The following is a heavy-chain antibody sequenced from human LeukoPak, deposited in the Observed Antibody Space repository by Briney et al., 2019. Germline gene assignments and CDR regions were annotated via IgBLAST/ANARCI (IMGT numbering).Heavy chain of an antibody. J-gene: IGHJ6*02. CDR3: ARIPFYDYVWGPWDYGMDV. D-gene: IGHD3-16*01. Sequence: GASVKVSCKASGYTFTSYGISWVRQAPGQGLEWMGWISAYNGNANYAQKLQGRVTMTTDTSTSTAYMELRSLRSDDTAVYYCARIPFYDYVWGPWDYGMDVWGQGTTVTVSS. V-gene: IGHV1-18*01. CDR2: ISAYNGNA. CDR1: GYTFTSYG.